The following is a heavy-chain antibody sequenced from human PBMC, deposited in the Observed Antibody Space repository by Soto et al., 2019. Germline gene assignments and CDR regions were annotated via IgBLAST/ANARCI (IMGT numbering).Heavy chain of an antibody. J-gene: IGHJ4*02. Sequence: QVQLQESGPGLVKPSETLSLTCTVSGGSISSYYWSWIRQPPGKGLEWIGEIYYSGRTNYNPSLKSRVTISVGTSKNQFSPELSSVTAADTAVYCWARGEVRVAMPSGYWGQGTLVTVSS. CDR3: ARGEVRVAMPSGY. D-gene: IGHD2-2*01. CDR2: IYYSGRT. V-gene: IGHV4-59*01. CDR1: GGSISSYY.